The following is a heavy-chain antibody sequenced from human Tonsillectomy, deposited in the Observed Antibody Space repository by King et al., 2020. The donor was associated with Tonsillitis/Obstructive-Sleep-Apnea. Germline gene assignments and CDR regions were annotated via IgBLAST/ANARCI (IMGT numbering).Heavy chain of an antibody. Sequence: QLVQSGAEVKKPGESLKISCKGSGYSFTNYWIGWVRQMPGKGLEWMGIIYPGDSDTRYSPSFQGQVTISADKSISTAYLRWSSLKASDTAMYYCARHGDYYGSGNHPHSYYYMDVWGKGTTVTVSS. CDR1: GYSFTNYW. V-gene: IGHV5-51*01. CDR2: IYPGDSDT. J-gene: IGHJ6*03. D-gene: IGHD3-10*01. CDR3: ARHGDYYGSGNHPHSYYYMDV.